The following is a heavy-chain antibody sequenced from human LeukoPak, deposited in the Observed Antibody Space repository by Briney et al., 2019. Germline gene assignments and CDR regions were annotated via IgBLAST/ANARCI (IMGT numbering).Heavy chain of an antibody. Sequence: RTSETLSLTCAVSGGSISSNFYWGWIRQPPGKVLEWIATMYPSLYHGGSNFYSPSLKNRVTMSLDKSQNQFSLKLSSVTAADTAVYYCAISIGYSYVDDAFDVWGPGTGVTVSS. CDR2: MYPSLYHGGSN. D-gene: IGHD5-24*01. J-gene: IGHJ3*01. CDR3: AISIGYSYVDDAFDV. CDR1: GGSISSNFY. V-gene: IGHV4-38-2*01.